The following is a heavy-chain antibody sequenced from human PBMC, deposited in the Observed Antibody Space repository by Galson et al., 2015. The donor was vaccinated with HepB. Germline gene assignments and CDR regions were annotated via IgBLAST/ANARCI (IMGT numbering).Heavy chain of an antibody. V-gene: IGHV3-23*01. CDR2: ISGSGGST. Sequence: SLRLSCAASGFTFSSYAMSWVRQAPGKGLEWVSAISGSGGSTYYADSVKGRFTISRDNSKNTLYLQMNSLRAEDTAVYYCARDYDSRTDAFDIWGHGTMVTVSS. CDR3: ARDYDSRTDAFDI. CDR1: GFTFSSYA. D-gene: IGHD3-22*01. J-gene: IGHJ3*02.